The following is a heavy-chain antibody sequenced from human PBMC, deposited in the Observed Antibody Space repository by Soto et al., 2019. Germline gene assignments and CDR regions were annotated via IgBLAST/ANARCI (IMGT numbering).Heavy chain of an antibody. V-gene: IGHV5-10-1*01. CDR1: GYSFTSYW. CDR3: ASYWSGGSWSYYYGMDV. D-gene: IGHD2-15*01. J-gene: IGHJ6*02. CDR2: IDPSDSYT. Sequence: PGESLKISCKGSGYSFTSYWISWVRQMPGKGLEWMGRIDPSDSYTNYSPSFPGHVTISADKSISTAYLQWSSVKASDTAMYYCASYWSGGSWSYYYGMDVWGQGTTVTVSS.